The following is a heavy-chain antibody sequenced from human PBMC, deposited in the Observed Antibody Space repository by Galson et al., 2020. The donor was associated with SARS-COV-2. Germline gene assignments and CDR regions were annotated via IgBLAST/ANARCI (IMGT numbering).Heavy chain of an antibody. CDR2: IMPLFGTT. CDR3: ARSRDIVVEPTDREPCDM. D-gene: IGHD5-12*01. CDR1: GDNFNSFA. V-gene: IGHV1-69*13. J-gene: IGHJ3*02. Sequence: SVKVSCKASGDNFNSFAFNWVRQAPGQGLEWIGGIMPLFGTTNYAQKFQGRVTITADESTSTAYMDLRRLRSEDTAVYFCARSRDIVVEPTDREPCDMWGRGTLVTVSS.